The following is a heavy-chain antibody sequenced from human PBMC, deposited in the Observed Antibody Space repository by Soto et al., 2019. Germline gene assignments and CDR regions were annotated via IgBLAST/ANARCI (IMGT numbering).Heavy chain of an antibody. Sequence: SETLSLTCTVSGGSVSNSNYYWGWIRQSPGKGLEWIGSVYYRGRSYSKSSVKSRVTISVDTSKNQFSLNLNSVTASDTAVYFCVSQRASVLTQAYFDYWGPGALVTVSS. CDR1: GGSVSNSNYY. CDR3: VSQRASVLTQAYFDY. V-gene: IGHV4-39*01. D-gene: IGHD2-8*01. CDR2: VYYRGRS. J-gene: IGHJ4*02.